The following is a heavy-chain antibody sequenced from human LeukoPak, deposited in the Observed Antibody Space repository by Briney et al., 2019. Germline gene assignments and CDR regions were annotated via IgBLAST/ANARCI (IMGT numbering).Heavy chain of an antibody. J-gene: IGHJ4*02. CDR3: ASPTAMAPLGVPFDY. CDR1: GFTFSSYA. D-gene: IGHD5-18*01. V-gene: IGHV3-23*01. Sequence: PGGSLRLSCAASGFTFSSYAMSWVRQAPGKGLEWVSAISGSGGSTYYADSVKGRFTISRDNSKNTLYLQMNSLRAEDTAVYYCASPTAMAPLGVPFDYWGQGTLVTVSS. CDR2: ISGSGGST.